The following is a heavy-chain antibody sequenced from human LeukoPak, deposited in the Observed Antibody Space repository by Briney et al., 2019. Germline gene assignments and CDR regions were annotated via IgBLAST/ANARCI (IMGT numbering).Heavy chain of an antibody. J-gene: IGHJ4*02. CDR2: IYYSGST. CDR3: AREVSLGSGYFSY. V-gene: IGHV4-59*01. D-gene: IGHD3-22*01. Sequence: SETLSLTCTVSGGSISSYYWSWIRQPPGKGLEWIGYIYYSGSTNYNPSLKSRVTISVDTSKNQFSLKLSSVTAADTAVYYCAREVSLGSGYFSYWGQGTLVTVSS. CDR1: GGSISSYY.